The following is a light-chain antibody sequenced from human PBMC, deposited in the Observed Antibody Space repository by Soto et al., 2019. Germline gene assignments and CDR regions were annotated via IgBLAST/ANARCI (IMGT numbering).Light chain of an antibody. CDR2: KAS. Sequence: DIEMTQSPSTLCASVGDRVTITCRASQTISSWLAWYQQKPGKAPKLLVYKASILQSGVPSRFSGSESGTEFSLTISSLQPDDFATYYCQQYSGYLWTFGQGTKVEVK. J-gene: IGKJ1*01. CDR3: QQYSGYLWT. CDR1: QTISSW. V-gene: IGKV1-5*03.